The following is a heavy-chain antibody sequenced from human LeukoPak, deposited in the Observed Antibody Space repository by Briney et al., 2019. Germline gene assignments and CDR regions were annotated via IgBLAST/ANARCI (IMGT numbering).Heavy chain of an antibody. V-gene: IGHV4-39*07. CDR2: IYYSGST. D-gene: IGHD3-3*01. J-gene: IGHJ4*02. CDR3: ARAPERDFWSGYYYFDY. CDR1: GGSISSSSYY. Sequence: SETLSLTCTVSGGSISSSSYYWGWIRQPPGKGLEWIGSIYYSGSTYYNPSLKSRVTISVDTSNNQFSLKLSSVTAAATADDYCARAPERDFWSGYYYFDYWGQGTLVTVAS.